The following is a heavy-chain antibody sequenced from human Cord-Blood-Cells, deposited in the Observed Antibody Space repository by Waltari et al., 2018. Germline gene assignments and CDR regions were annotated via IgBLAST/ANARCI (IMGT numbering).Heavy chain of an antibody. D-gene: IGHD4-4*01. CDR2: SYPGDSDT. CDR3: ARLRDSNSYFDY. Sequence: EVQLVQSGAEVKKPEESLKISCKGYGYSFTSYWIGRVRQLPGKGLEWRGNSYPGDSDTRYSPSFQGQVTIAADESISTSYLQWSSLKFSDTAMDYWARLRDSNSYFDYWGQGALVTVSS. J-gene: IGHJ4*02. CDR1: GYSFTSYW. V-gene: IGHV5-51*01.